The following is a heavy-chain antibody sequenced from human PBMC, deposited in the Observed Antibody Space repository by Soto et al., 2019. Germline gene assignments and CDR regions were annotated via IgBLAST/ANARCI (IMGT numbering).Heavy chain of an antibody. D-gene: IGHD4-17*01. V-gene: IGHV4-4*02. Sequence: LRETLSLTCAVSGGSISSGNWWNWVRQPPGKGLEWIGEIYHRGTTNYNPSLKSRVTISVDTSKNQFSLKLSPVTAADTAVYYCARGLNYGDYVGFDYWGQGTLVTVSS. J-gene: IGHJ4*02. CDR2: IYHRGTT. CDR1: GGSISSGNW. CDR3: ARGLNYGDYVGFDY.